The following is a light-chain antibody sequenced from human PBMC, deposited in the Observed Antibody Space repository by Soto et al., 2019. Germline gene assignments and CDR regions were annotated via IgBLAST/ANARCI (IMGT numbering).Light chain of an antibody. CDR3: AAWDDSLNGVI. J-gene: IGLJ2*01. CDR1: SSNVGSNA. V-gene: IGLV1-44*01. Sequence: QAVVTQPPSASGTPGQRVTISCSGSSSNVGSNAVNWYRHLPGTAPKLLIYSNSQRPSGVPDRFSGSKSGTSASLAISGLQSGDEADYYCAAWDDSLNGVIFGGGTKLTVL. CDR2: SNS.